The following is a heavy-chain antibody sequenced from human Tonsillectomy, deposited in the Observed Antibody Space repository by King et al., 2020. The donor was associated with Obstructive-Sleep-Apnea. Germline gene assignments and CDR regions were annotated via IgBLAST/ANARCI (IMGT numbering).Heavy chain of an antibody. CDR2: ISSDGSNE. Sequence: VQLVESGGGVVQPGRSLRLSCAASGFTFSTYAMHWVRQPPGKGLEWVAVISSDGSNEYYADSVKGRFTISRDNSNNTLYLQKNSLRAEDTAVYYCARDLHSRFDYWGQGTLVTVSS. V-gene: IGHV3-30-3*01. CDR3: ARDLHSRFDY. D-gene: IGHD2-21*01. CDR1: GFTFSTYA. J-gene: IGHJ4*02.